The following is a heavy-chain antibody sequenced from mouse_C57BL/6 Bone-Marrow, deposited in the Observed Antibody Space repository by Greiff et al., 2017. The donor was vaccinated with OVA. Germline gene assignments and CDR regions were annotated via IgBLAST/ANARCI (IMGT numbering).Heavy chain of an antibody. D-gene: IGHD2-1*01. Sequence: QVQLQQSGPELVKPGASVKISCKASGYAFSSSWMNWVKQRPGKGLEWIGRIYPGDGDTNYNGKFKGKATLTADKSSSTAYMQLSSLTSEDSAVYFCARRDGNYGYWYFDVWGTGTTVTVSS. V-gene: IGHV1-82*01. J-gene: IGHJ1*03. CDR3: ARRDGNYGYWYFDV. CDR1: GYAFSSSW. CDR2: IYPGDGDT.